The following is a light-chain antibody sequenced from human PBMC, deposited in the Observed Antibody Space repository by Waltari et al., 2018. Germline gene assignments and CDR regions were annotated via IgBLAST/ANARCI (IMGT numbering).Light chain of an antibody. V-gene: IGLV2-14*03. J-gene: IGLJ2*01. Sequence: QSALTQPASVSGSPGQSITISCTRTSSDVGGYDYVSWYQQHPGKAPKLMIYDVSNRPSGVSNRFSGSKSGNTASLTISGLQAEDEADYYCSSYTTGSTLVVFGGGTKLTVL. CDR3: SSYTTGSTLVV. CDR2: DVS. CDR1: SSDVGGYDY.